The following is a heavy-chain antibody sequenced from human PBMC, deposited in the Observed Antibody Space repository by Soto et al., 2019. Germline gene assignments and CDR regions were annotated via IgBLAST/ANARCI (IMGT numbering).Heavy chain of an antibody. CDR2: ISDSGGAT. CDR1: GFTFTRSV. J-gene: IGHJ3*01. V-gene: IGHV3-23*01. Sequence: EVQLLESGGGLVQPGGSLRLSCAASGFTFTRSVMTWARQAPGKGLEWVSTISDSGGATHYADSVKGRFTISRDNSKDTLFLQMNSLRAEDTAVYYCAREGFSSGKAGGFGVWGQGTMVTVSS. D-gene: IGHD6-19*01. CDR3: AREGFSSGKAGGFGV.